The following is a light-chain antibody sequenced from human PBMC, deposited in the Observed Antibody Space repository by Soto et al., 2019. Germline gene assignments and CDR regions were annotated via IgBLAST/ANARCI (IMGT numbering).Light chain of an antibody. Sequence: EIVMTQSPVTLSVSPGERVTLSCRATQSISNNLAWYQQKPGQAPRLVMFGAFTRASGIPARFSGSGSGTEFTLTISSLQSEDFAVYYCQQFNNWPITFGQGTRLE. CDR1: QSISNN. V-gene: IGKV3-15*01. CDR3: QQFNNWPIT. J-gene: IGKJ5*01. CDR2: GAF.